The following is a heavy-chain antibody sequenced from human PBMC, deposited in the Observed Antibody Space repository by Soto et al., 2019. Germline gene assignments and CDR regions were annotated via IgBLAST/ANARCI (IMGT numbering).Heavy chain of an antibody. Sequence: SLRLSCAASGFTFSSYSMNWVRQAPGKGLEWVSYISSSSSTIYYADSVKGRFTISRDNAKNSLYLQMNSLRAEDTAVYYCARENRDTANDYYYYMDVWGKGTTVTV. CDR1: GFTFSSYS. J-gene: IGHJ6*03. V-gene: IGHV3-48*01. CDR2: ISSSSSTI. D-gene: IGHD5-18*01. CDR3: ARENRDTANDYYYYMDV.